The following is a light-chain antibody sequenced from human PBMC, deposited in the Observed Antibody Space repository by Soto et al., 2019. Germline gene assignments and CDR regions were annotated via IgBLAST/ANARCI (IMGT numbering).Light chain of an antibody. Sequence: EIVLTQSPGTLSLSPGERATLSCRASQSVTSSYLAWYQQKPGQAPRLLISGASSRAAGIPDRFSGSGSGTDFTLTIRRLEPEDFAVYYCQQYGGSLPYTFGQGTKLEIK. CDR2: GAS. CDR3: QQYGGSLPYT. V-gene: IGKV3-20*01. J-gene: IGKJ2*01. CDR1: QSVTSSY.